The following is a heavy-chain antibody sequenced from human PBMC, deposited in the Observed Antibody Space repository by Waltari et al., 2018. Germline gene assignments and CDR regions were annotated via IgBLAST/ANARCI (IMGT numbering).Heavy chain of an antibody. D-gene: IGHD6-13*01. J-gene: IGHJ4*02. CDR1: GYTFTSYA. CDR3: ARIKRKLASFDY. V-gene: IGHV1-8*03. CDR2: MNPNSGNT. Sequence: QVQLVQSVAEVTKPWASVKLSCKASGYTFTSYALNWLRQATGQGLEWMGWMNPNSGNTGYAKKFQGRVTITRNTSISTAYMELSSLRSEDTAVYYCARIKRKLASFDYWGQGTLVTVSS.